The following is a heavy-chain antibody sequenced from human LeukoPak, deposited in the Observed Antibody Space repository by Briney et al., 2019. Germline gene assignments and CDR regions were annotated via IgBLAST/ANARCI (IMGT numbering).Heavy chain of an antibody. V-gene: IGHV4-4*07. CDR1: GGSISGYY. CDR2: IYTSGST. CDR3: ARFLDDYGDYAGDY. J-gene: IGHJ4*02. Sequence: SETLSLTCTVSGGSISGYYWSWIRQPAGKGLEWIGRIYTSGSTSYNPSLKSRVTISVDTSKNQFSLKLSSVTAADTAVYYCARFLDDYGDYAGDYWGQGTLVTVSS. D-gene: IGHD4-17*01.